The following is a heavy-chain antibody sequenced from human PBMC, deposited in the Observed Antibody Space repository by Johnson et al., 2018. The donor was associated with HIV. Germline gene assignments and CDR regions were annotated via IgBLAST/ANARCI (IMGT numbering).Heavy chain of an antibody. CDR3: AKVLAGIAARPLTFDAFDI. CDR1: GFTFDDYA. Sequence: VQLVESGGGVVQPGRSLRLSCAASGFTFDDYAMHWVRQAPGKGLEWVSLISWDGGSTYYADSVKGRFTISRDISKNSLYLQMNSLRAEDTAVYYCAKVLAGIAARPLTFDAFDIWGQGTMVTVSS. CDR2: ISWDGGST. J-gene: IGHJ3*02. V-gene: IGHV3-43D*03. D-gene: IGHD6-6*01.